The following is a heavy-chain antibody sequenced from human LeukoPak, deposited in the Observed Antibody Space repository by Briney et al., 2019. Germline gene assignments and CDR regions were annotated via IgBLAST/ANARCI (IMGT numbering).Heavy chain of an antibody. D-gene: IGHD2-2*01. Sequence: SETLSLTCAIYGGSFSGYYWSWIRQPLGKGLEWIGEINHSGSTNYNPSLKSRVSISVDTSKNQFSLKLNSVTAADTAVYHCARAPGAAIDWGQGTLVTVSS. CDR3: ARAPGAAID. V-gene: IGHV4-34*01. CDR2: INHSGST. CDR1: GGSFSGYY. J-gene: IGHJ4*02.